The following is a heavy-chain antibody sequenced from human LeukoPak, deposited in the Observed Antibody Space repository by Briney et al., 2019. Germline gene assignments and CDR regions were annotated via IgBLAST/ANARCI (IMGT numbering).Heavy chain of an antibody. CDR1: GGSISSYY. D-gene: IGHD2-2*01. CDR3: ARGRDQYDY. Sequence: SGTLSLTCTVSGGSISSYYWSWIRQPPGKGLEWIGYIYYSGSTNYNPSLKSRVTISVDTSKNQFSLKLSSVTAADTAVYYCARGRDQYDYWGQGTLVTVSS. V-gene: IGHV4-59*01. CDR2: IYYSGST. J-gene: IGHJ4*02.